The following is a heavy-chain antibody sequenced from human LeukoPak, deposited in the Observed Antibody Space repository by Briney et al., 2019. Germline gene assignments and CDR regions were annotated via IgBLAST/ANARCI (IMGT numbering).Heavy chain of an antibody. Sequence: SETLSLTCAVYGGSFRGYDWSWIRRPPGKGLEWIGEINHSGTTKYNPSLKSRVTISVDTSKNQFSLKLSSVTAADTAVYYCARVHFYYDSSGYYGYYYYYMDVWGKGTTVTVSS. CDR3: ARVHFYYDSSGYYGYYYYYMDV. CDR2: INHSGTT. CDR1: GGSFRGYD. V-gene: IGHV4-34*01. D-gene: IGHD3-22*01. J-gene: IGHJ6*03.